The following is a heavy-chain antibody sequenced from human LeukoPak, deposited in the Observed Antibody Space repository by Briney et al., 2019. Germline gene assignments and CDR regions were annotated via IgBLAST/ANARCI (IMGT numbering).Heavy chain of an antibody. CDR3: VRNFDSYNAFDI. CDR1: GDSISSGGYY. V-gene: IGHV4-31*03. J-gene: IGHJ3*02. D-gene: IGHD3-22*01. CDR2: IYYNGNT. Sequence: SETLSLTCTVSGDSISSGGYYWSWIRQHPGKGLEWTGYIYYNGNTYYNPSLKSRLTISGDTSKNQFSLKLSSVTAADTAVYYCVRNFDSYNAFDIWGQGTMVTVSS.